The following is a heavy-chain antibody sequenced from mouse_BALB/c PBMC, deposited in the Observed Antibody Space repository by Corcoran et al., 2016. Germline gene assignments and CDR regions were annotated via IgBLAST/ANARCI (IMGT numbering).Heavy chain of an antibody. CDR1: GYTFTNYG. J-gene: IGHJ2*01. V-gene: IGHV9-3-1*01. CDR3: ARLDY. CDR2: VNTYTGEP. Sequence: QIQLVQSGPELKKPGETVKISCKASGYTFTNYGMNWVKQAPGKGLKRMGWVNTYTGEPTYADDFKGRFAFSLETSASTAYLQINNLKNEDTATNFCARLDYWGQGTTLTVSS.